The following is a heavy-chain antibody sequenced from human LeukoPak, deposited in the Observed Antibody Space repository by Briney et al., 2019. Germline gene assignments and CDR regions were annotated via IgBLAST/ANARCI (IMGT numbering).Heavy chain of an antibody. CDR2: MSGDGSST. J-gene: IGHJ4*02. CDR3: ARSFSNTVRGVGDS. D-gene: IGHD3-10*01. V-gene: IGHV3-74*01. CDR1: GFTFSNYW. Sequence: HPGGSLRLSCAASGFTFSNYWMNWVRQIPGKGLMWVSRMSGDGSSTNYADSVKGRFTLSSDNAKTTLYLQMNSLRVEDTALYYCARSFSNTVRGVGDSWGQGTLVTVSS.